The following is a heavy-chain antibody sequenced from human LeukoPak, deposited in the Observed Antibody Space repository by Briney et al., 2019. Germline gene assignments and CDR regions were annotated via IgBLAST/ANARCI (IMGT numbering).Heavy chain of an antibody. CDR2: ISGSTSYT. Sequence: PGGSLRHSCVASGYSFSDYYMSWIRQAPGKGLEWVSYISGSTSYTDYADSVKGRFTISRDNAKNSLYLQMNSLRAEDTAVYYCARTLVAAPGSKGGPWGQGTLVTVSS. CDR1: GYSFSDYY. J-gene: IGHJ5*02. V-gene: IGHV3-11*03. D-gene: IGHD6-13*01. CDR3: ARTLVAAPGSKGGP.